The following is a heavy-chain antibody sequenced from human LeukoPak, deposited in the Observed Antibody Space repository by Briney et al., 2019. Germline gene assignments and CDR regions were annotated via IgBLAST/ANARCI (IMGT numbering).Heavy chain of an antibody. CDR2: IYYSGST. J-gene: IGHJ4*02. D-gene: IGHD1-26*01. CDR1: GGSISSYY. CDR3: ARVRVGANRGFVDY. V-gene: IGHV4-59*01. Sequence: SETLSLTCTVSGGSISSYYWSWLRQPPGKGLEWIGYIYYSGSTNYNPSLKSRVTISVDTSKNRFSLKLSSVTAADTAVYYCARVRVGANRGFVDYWGQGILVTVSS.